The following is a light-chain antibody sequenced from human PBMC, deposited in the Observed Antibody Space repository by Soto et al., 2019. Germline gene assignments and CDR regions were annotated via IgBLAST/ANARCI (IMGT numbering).Light chain of an antibody. Sequence: QSALTQPASVSGSPGQSITVSCTGTSSDVGGYNYVSWYQQHPGKAPKLMIYDVSNRPSGISNRFSGSKSGNTASLTIFGLQAEDEADYYCTSYTSSSTVLFVGGTKLTVL. CDR3: TSYTSSSTVL. V-gene: IGLV2-14*01. CDR2: DVS. CDR1: SSDVGGYNY. J-gene: IGLJ3*02.